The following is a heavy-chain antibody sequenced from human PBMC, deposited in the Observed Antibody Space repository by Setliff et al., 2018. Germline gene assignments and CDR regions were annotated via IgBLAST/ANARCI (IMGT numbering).Heavy chain of an antibody. CDR1: GGTFNTYA. CDR3: ARDFLGIHIDHGNALDDY. J-gene: IGHJ4*02. V-gene: IGHV1-69*13. CDR2: IIPIFGTT. Sequence: SVKVSCKASGGTFNTYAISWVRQAPGQGLDWMGGIIPIFGTTNYAQKFQGRVTITADESTSTAYMELSSLRSEDTAVYYCARDFLGIHIDHGNALDDYWGQGTLVTVSS. D-gene: IGHD4-17*01.